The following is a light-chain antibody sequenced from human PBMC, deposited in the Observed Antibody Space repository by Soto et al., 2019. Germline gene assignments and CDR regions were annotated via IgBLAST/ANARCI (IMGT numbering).Light chain of an antibody. V-gene: IGLV1-47*01. J-gene: IGLJ7*01. CDR2: RNH. CDR3: ATWDDSLSGPV. Sequence: QSVLTQPPSASGTPGQRVTNSCSGSSSHIGNNYVFWYQQIPGTAPKLLIYRNHQRPSGVPDRFSGSKSGTSASLAISGLRSEDEADYHCATWDDSLSGPVFGGGTQLTVL. CDR1: SSHIGNNY.